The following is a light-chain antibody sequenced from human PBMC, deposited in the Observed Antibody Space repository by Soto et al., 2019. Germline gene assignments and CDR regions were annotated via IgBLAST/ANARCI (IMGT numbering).Light chain of an antibody. CDR3: SSWDDSLNVVV. J-gene: IGLJ2*01. Sequence: QSALTQPPSASGTPGQRVTISCSGGSSTIGGNTVNWYQQLPGTAPKLLIYNDDQRPSGVPDRFTGSKSGTSSSLAISGLQSDDEADYYCSSWDDSLNVVVFGGGTKVTVL. CDR2: NDD. CDR1: SSTIGGNT. V-gene: IGLV1-44*01.